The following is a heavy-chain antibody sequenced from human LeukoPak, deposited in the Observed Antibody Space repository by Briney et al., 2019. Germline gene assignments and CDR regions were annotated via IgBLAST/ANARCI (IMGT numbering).Heavy chain of an antibody. CDR1: GGSISSYY. CDR2: IYYSGST. CDR3: ARDLHYYDSSGHRYYYYYGMDV. D-gene: IGHD3-22*01. V-gene: IGHV4-59*01. Sequence: PSETLSLTCTVSGGSISSYYWSWIRQPPGKGLEWIGYIYYSGSTNYNPSLKSRVTISVDTSKNQFSLKLSSVTAAGTAVYYCARDLHYYDSSGHRYYYYYGMDVWGQGTTVTVSS. J-gene: IGHJ6*02.